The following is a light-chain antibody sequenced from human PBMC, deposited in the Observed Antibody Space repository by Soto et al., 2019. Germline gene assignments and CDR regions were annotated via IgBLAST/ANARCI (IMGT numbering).Light chain of an antibody. CDR2: KAS. CDR3: QQYNSYRT. Sequence: DIQMTQSPSALSASVGDRVTITCRASQSISSWLAWYQQKPGKAPKLLIYKASSLESGVPLRFSGSGSGTEFTLTITSLQPDDFATYYCQQYNSYRTFGQGTNVDI. V-gene: IGKV1-5*03. CDR1: QSISSW. J-gene: IGKJ1*01.